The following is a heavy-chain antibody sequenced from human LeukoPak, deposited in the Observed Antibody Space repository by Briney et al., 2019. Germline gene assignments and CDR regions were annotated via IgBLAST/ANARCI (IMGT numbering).Heavy chain of an antibody. CDR1: GYTFTSYA. V-gene: IGHV1-69*04. D-gene: IGHD3-22*01. Sequence: VASVKVSCKASGYTFTSYAMNWVRQAPGQGLEWMGRIIPILGIANYAQKFQGRVTITADKSTSTAYMELSSLRSEDTAVYYCARGSDYYDRSYFDYWGQGTLVTVSS. CDR2: IIPILGIA. CDR3: ARGSDYYDRSYFDY. J-gene: IGHJ4*02.